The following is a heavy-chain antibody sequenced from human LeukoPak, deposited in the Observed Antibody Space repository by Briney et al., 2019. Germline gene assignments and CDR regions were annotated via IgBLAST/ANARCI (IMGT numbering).Heavy chain of an antibody. CDR1: GFTFSNYA. J-gene: IGHJ4*02. Sequence: ASLRLSCAASGFTFSNYAISWVRQAPGKGLEWVSAITGSGGNTYYADSVKGRFTISRDNSKNTVFLQMNSLRAEDTAVYYCAKWGDYDVLTGYYVSDYWGQGTLVTVSS. V-gene: IGHV3-23*01. CDR2: ITGSGGNT. D-gene: IGHD3-9*01. CDR3: AKWGDYDVLTGYYVSDY.